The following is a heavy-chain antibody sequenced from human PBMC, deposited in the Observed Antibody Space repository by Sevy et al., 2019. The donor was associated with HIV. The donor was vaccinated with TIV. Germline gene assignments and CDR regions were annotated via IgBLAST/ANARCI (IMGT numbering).Heavy chain of an antibody. D-gene: IGHD3-22*01. J-gene: IGHJ6*02. V-gene: IGHV3-48*01. CDR3: ARRVVVITTGYYYGMDV. CDR1: GFTFSSYS. CDR2: ISSSSSTI. Sequence: GGSLRLSCAASGFTFSSYSMNWVRQAPGKGLEWVSYISSSSSTIYYADSVKGRFTISRDNAKNSLYLQMNSLRAEETAVYYCARRVVVITTGYYYGMDVWGQGTTVTVSS.